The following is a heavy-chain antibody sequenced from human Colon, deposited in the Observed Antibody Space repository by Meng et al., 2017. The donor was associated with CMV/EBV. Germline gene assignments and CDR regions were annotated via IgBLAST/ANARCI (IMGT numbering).Heavy chain of an antibody. J-gene: IGHJ5*02. V-gene: IGHV3-30*14. Sequence: GGSLRLSCVVSRLTFSTYAMHWVRQAPGKGLEWVAVISYDGRNTNYADSVKGRFTISRDDSMNTVYLQMNSLKREDAAVYYCARDRTIFGVVGWFDPWGQGTLVTVSS. CDR2: ISYDGRNT. CDR3: ARDRTIFGVVGWFDP. CDR1: RLTFSTYA. D-gene: IGHD3-3*01.